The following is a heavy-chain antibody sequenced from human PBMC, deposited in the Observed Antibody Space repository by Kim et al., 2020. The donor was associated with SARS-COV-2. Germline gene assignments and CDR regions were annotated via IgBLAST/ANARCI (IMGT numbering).Heavy chain of an antibody. CDR3: AKAKSLVTVVTGFDY. V-gene: IGHV3-23*01. Sequence: GGSLRLSCAASGFTFNSYAMSWVRQAPGKGLEWVSTISGRDDTTYYGDSVKGRFTIPRDISTNTLSLQMNSLRAEDTAVYYCAKAKSLVTVVTGFDYWGQGTLVTVSA. CDR1: GFTFNSYA. J-gene: IGHJ4*02. D-gene: IGHD3-22*01. CDR2: ISGRDDTT.